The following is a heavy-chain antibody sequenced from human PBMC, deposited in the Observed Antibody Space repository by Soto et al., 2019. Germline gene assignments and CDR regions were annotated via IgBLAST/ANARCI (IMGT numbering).Heavy chain of an antibody. CDR1: GFTFSNAW. Sequence: GGSLRLSCAASGFTFSNAWMNWVRQAPGKGLEWVGRIKSKTDGGTTNYAAPVKGSFTISRNDSKHTLYLQMNSLKTEDYAVYYCTLWFGETYAETLDYWGQGTLVTVSS. J-gene: IGHJ4*02. V-gene: IGHV3-15*07. CDR3: TLWFGETYAETLDY. D-gene: IGHD3-10*01. CDR2: IKSKTDGGTT.